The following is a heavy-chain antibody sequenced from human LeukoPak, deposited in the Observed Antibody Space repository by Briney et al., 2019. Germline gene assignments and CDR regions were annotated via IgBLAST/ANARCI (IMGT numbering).Heavy chain of an antibody. Sequence: SETLSLTCTVSGGSISSGDYYWSWIRQPPGKGLECIGNIYYSGSTNYNPSLKSRVTISIDTSKNQFSLKLTSVTAADTAVCYCARGPGMATIKDWGQGTLVTVSS. CDR1: GGSISSGDYY. D-gene: IGHD5-24*01. J-gene: IGHJ4*02. CDR3: ARGPGMATIKD. CDR2: IYYSGST. V-gene: IGHV4-61*08.